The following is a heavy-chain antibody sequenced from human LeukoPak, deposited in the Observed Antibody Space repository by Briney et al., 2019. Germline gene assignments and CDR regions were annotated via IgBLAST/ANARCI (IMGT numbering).Heavy chain of an antibody. CDR1: GYTFPSYF. CDR3: ARGLMFSGYTY. Sequence: ASVKVSCKASGYTFPSYFMHWVRQAPGQGLEWMGIINPTGGSTTYAQKFQGRVTMTRDTSTSTVYMELSSLRSDDTAVYYCARGLMFSGYTYWGQGTLVTVSS. CDR2: INPTGGST. J-gene: IGHJ4*02. D-gene: IGHD3-22*01. V-gene: IGHV1-46*01.